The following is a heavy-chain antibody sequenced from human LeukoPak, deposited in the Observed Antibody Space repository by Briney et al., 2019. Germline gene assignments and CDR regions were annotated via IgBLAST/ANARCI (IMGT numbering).Heavy chain of an antibody. J-gene: IGHJ4*02. D-gene: IGHD4-17*01. CDR2: ISGSGGGT. CDR1: GFTFSSHG. CDR3: AKSATTVTSNFEY. V-gene: IGHV3-23*01. Sequence: GGSLRLSCAASGFTFSSHGMSWVRQAPGRGLEWVSGISGSGGGTFYADSVRGRFTISRDNSKNTVYLQMNSLRAEDTAVYYCAKSATTVTSNFEYWGQGTLVTVSS.